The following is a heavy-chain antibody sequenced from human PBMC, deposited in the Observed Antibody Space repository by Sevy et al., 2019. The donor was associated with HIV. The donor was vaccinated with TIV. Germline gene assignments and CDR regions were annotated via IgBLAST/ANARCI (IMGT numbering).Heavy chain of an antibody. V-gene: IGHV3-21*01. J-gene: IGHJ4*02. Sequence: GGSLRLSCAASGFTSSSYSMNWVRQAPGKGLEWVSSISSSSSYIYYAGSVKGRFTISRDNAKNSLYLQMNSLRAEDTAVYYCASAYYYDSSGYGYWGQGTLVTVSS. D-gene: IGHD3-22*01. CDR1: GFTSSSYS. CDR3: ASAYYYDSSGYGY. CDR2: ISSSSSYI.